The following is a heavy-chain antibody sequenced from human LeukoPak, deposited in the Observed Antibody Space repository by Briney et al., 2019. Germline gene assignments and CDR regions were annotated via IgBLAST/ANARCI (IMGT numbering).Heavy chain of an antibody. Sequence: GGSLRLSCAASGFTFSTYSMNWVRQAPGKGLEWVSSISYGSIYIYYADSVKGRFIISRDDAQNSLYLQLNSLRAEDSALYYCARANTNGYTYGNFDYWGQGTLVTVSS. CDR2: ISYGSIYI. CDR1: GFTFSTYS. CDR3: ARANTNGYTYGNFDY. D-gene: IGHD5-18*01. J-gene: IGHJ4*02. V-gene: IGHV3-21*01.